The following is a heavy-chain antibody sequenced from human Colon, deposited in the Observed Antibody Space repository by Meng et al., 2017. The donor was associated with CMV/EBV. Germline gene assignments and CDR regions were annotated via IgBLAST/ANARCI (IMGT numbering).Heavy chain of an antibody. J-gene: IGHJ4*02. CDR1: GFTFNDFD. V-gene: IGHV3-23*01. CDR2: ISGSGVTT. Sequence: GESLKISCAASGFTFNDFDMTWVRQAPGKGLEWVSSISGSGVTTYYSDAVKGRFTISRDNSRNTLHLQINSLRADDTAVYYCAKVESDYYDESGDYYGVLPDYWGQGTLVTVSS. D-gene: IGHD3-22*01. CDR3: AKVESDYYDESGDYYGVLPDY.